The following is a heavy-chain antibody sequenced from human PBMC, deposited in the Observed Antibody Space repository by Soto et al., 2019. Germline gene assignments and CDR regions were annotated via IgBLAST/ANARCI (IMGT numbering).Heavy chain of an antibody. CDR2: IYWDDDK. V-gene: IGHV2-5*02. Sequence: SGPTLVNPIQTLTLTCTFSGFSLSSSAVGGGVGWIRQPPGKALEWLALIYWDDDKRYSPSLKSRLTITKDTSQNQVVLTMTNMDAVDTATYYCVHGSTGTYGTILCDDWGLGTLVTVS. J-gene: IGHJ4*02. D-gene: IGHD3-9*01. CDR3: VHGSTGTYGTILCDD. CDR1: GFSLSSSAVGGG.